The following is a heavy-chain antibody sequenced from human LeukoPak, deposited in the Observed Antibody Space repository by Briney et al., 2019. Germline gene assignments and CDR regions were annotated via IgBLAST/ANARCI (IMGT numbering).Heavy chain of an antibody. CDR1: GFTFNTYG. CDR2: IRYDGSNK. V-gene: IGHV3-30*02. D-gene: IGHD6-19*01. Sequence: GGSLRLSCAASGFTFNTYGMHWVRQAPGKGLEWVAFIRYDGSNKYYADSVKGRFTISRDNSKNTLYLQMNSLRAEDTAVYYCAKWSSGRNNYYYYMDVWGKGTTVTISS. J-gene: IGHJ6*03. CDR3: AKWSSGRNNYYYYMDV.